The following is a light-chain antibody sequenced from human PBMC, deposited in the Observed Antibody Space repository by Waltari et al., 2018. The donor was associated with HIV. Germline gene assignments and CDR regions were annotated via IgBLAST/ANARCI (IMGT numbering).Light chain of an antibody. CDR3: QQYDDWPRT. Sequence: EVVMTQSPATLSVSPGERAALACRASQSVSRNLAWYQQKPGQPPRLLIYAASTRAFGVPVRISGTGSGTEFTLTISSLQSEDFAVYYCQQYDDWPRTFGQGTRVEIK. CDR2: AAS. CDR1: QSVSRN. V-gene: IGKV3-15*01. J-gene: IGKJ1*01.